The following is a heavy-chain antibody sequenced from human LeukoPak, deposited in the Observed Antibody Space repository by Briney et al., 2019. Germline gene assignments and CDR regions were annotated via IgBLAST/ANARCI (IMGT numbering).Heavy chain of an antibody. J-gene: IGHJ6*02. D-gene: IGHD7-27*01. CDR3: AKDLGFYYYHGMDV. CDR2: ISSSGGST. Sequence: PGGSLRLSCAASGFTFSSYAMSWVRQAPGKGLEWVSAISSSGGSTYYADSVKGRFTISRDNSKNTLYLQMNSLRAEDTAVYYCAKDLGFYYYHGMDVWGQGTTVTVSS. CDR1: GFTFSSYA. V-gene: IGHV3-23*01.